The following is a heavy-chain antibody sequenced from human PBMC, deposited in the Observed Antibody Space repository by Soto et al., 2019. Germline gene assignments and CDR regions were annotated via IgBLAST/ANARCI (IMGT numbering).Heavy chain of an antibody. Sequence: SVKVSCKASGGTFSSYAISWVRQAPGQGLEWMGGIIPIFGTANYAQKFQGRVTITADESTSTAYMELSSLRSEDTAVYYCARGPIVIMVYAITRFDPWGQGTLVTV. CDR2: IIPIFGTA. CDR3: ARGPIVIMVYAITRFDP. V-gene: IGHV1-69*13. CDR1: GGTFSSYA. D-gene: IGHD2-8*01. J-gene: IGHJ5*02.